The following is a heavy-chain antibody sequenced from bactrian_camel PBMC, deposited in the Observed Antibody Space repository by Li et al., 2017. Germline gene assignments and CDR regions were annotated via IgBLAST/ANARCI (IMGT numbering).Heavy chain of an antibody. CDR1: AYNYSPYC. V-gene: IGHV3S1*01. D-gene: IGHD6*01. J-gene: IGHJ4*01. Sequence: HVQLVESGGDSVQAGGSLRLSCAASAYNYSPYCMYWVRQAPGKGLEWVSRINNGGGSTYYADSVKGRFTISRDNAKNTLYLQLNSLKTEDTAMYYCTKRISVYGGNWRQNYWGQGTQVTVS. CDR2: INNGGGST. CDR3: TKRISVYGGNWRQNY.